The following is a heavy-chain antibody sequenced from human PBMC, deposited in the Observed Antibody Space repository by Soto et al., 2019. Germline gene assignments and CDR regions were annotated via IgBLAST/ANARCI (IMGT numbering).Heavy chain of an antibody. CDR3: ARYSPGIAAAGTERWFDP. D-gene: IGHD6-13*01. CDR2: INHSGST. J-gene: IGHJ5*02. V-gene: IGHV4-34*01. CDR1: GGSFSGYY. Sequence: SETLSLTCAVYGGSFSGYYWSWIRQPPGKGLEWIGEINHSGSTNYNPSLKSRVTISVDTSKNQFSLKLSSVTAADTAVYYCARYSPGIAAAGTERWFDPWGQGTLVTVSS.